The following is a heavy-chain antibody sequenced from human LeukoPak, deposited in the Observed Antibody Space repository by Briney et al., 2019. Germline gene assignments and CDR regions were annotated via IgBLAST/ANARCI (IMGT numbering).Heavy chain of an antibody. J-gene: IGHJ3*02. CDR3: ARFRDYKEAFDM. V-gene: IGHV1-2*02. CDR2: INPNSGGT. Sequence: GASVKVSCKASGYTFTGYYMHWVRQAPGQGLEWMGWINPNSGGTNYAQKFQGKVTMTRDTSISTAYMELSRLRSDDTAVYYCARFRDYKEAFDMWGQGTMVTVSS. CDR1: GYTFTGYY. D-gene: IGHD3-10*01.